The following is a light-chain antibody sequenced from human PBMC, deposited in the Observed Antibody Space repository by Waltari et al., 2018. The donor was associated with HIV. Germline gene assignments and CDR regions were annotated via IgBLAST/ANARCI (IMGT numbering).Light chain of an antibody. Sequence: DVVMTQYPVSLSVSPGEPDSISCRSSRSLLHRTGDNYVDWFLQRPGQPPQVLIYLGFNRAAGVPDRFSSSGSGTDFTLKISRVEAEDVGIYYCMQALQAPYTFGQGTKLEIK. CDR3: MQALQAPYT. V-gene: IGKV2-28*01. CDR1: RSLLHRTGDNY. CDR2: LGF. J-gene: IGKJ2*01.